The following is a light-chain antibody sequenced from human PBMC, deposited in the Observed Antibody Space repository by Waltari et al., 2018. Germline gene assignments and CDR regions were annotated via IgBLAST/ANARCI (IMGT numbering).Light chain of an antibody. CDR2: KVS. CDR1: QSLVHSDGNTY. Sequence: DVAMTQSPLSLPVTLGQPASISCRSSQSLVHSDGNTYLNWFQQRPGQSPRRLIYKVSSRDSGVPDRFSGSGSGTDFTLKISRVEAEDVGVYYCMQGTHWPVAFGQGTKVEIK. V-gene: IGKV2-30*02. J-gene: IGKJ1*01. CDR3: MQGTHWPVA.